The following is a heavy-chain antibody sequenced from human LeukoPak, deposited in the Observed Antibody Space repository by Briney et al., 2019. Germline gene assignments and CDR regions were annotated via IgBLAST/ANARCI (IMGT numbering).Heavy chain of an antibody. J-gene: IGHJ4*02. CDR2: ISDDGGKK. Sequence: PGGSLSLSCAASGFTFSSYGMHWVRQAPGKGLEWVALISDDGGKKYYADSVKGRFTISRDNSKNTLYLQMNSLRAEDTALYYCAKDLDHDYDDYGLDYWGQGTLVTVSS. CDR3: AKDLDHDYDDYGLDY. D-gene: IGHD4-17*01. CDR1: GFTFSSYG. V-gene: IGHV3-30*18.